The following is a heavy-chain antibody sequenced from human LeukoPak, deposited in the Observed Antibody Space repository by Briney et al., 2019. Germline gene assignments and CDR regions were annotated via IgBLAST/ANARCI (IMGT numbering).Heavy chain of an antibody. CDR1: GFTFSSYT. D-gene: IGHD6-13*01. CDR3: ARVRTAAGYDAFDI. CDR2: ISSSSSYI. V-gene: IGHV3-21*06. J-gene: IGHJ3*02. Sequence: GGSLRLSCAASGFTFSSYTVNCVRQAPGKGLEWVSSISSSSSYIYYADSVKGRFTISRDNAKDSLYLQMNSPRAEDTAVYYCARVRTAAGYDAFDIWGQGTMVTVSS.